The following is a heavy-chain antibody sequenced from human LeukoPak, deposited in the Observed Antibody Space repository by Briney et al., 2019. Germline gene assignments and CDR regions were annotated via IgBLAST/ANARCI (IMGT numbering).Heavy chain of an antibody. V-gene: IGHV1-69*05. CDR2: ISPIFGTA. CDR3: ATARCGSCYSYNCYYYYMDV. Sequence: SVKVSCKASGGTFSSYAISWVRQAPGQGLEWMGRISPIFGTANYAQKFQGRVTITTDESTSTAYMELSSLRSEDTAVYYCATARCGSCYSYNCYYYYMDVWGKGTTVTVSS. J-gene: IGHJ6*03. D-gene: IGHD2-15*01. CDR1: GGTFSSYA.